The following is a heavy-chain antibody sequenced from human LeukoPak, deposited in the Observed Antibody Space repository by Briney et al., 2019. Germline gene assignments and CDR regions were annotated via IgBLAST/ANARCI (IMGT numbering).Heavy chain of an antibody. CDR1: GGSFSDYY. Sequence: SETLSFTCAVYGGSFSDYYWGWIRQPPGKGLEWIGEINPSGSTNYSPSLKSRVTISVDTSKNQFSLKLSSVAAADTAVYFCVRVGYRYVINDWSRTGLGAYPTKYYYHMDVWDKGATVTVSS. CDR3: VRVGYRYVINDWSRTGLGAYPTKYYYHMDV. J-gene: IGHJ6*03. CDR2: INPSGST. V-gene: IGHV4-34*01. D-gene: IGHD5-18*01.